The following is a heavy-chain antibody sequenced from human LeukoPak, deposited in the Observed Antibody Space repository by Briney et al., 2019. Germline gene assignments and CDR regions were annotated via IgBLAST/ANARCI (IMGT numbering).Heavy chain of an antibody. J-gene: IGHJ4*02. CDR1: GGSISSGGYY. V-gene: IGHV4-31*03. CDR2: IYYSGST. CDR3: ARGARLGYMVRGVFDY. Sequence: PSETLSLTCTVSGGSISSGGYYWSWIRQHPGKGLEWIGYIYYSGSTYYNPSLKSRVAISVGTSKNQFSLKLSSVTAADTAVYYCARGARLGYMVRGVFDYWGQGTLVTVSS. D-gene: IGHD3-10*01.